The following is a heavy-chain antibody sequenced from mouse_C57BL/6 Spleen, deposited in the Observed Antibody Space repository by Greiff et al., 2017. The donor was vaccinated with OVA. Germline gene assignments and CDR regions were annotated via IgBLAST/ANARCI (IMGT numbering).Heavy chain of an antibody. CDR1: GYTFTSYW. J-gene: IGHJ4*01. CDR2: IYPGNSDT. V-gene: IGHV1-5*01. D-gene: IGHD2-1*01. CDR3: TREEIYYGNYGYAMDY. Sequence: VQLQQSGTVLARPGASVKMSCKTSGYTFTSYWMHWVKQRPGQGLEWIGAIYPGNSDTSYNQKFKGKAKLTAVTSASTAYMELSSLTNEDSAVYYYTREEIYYGNYGYAMDYWGQGTSVTVSS.